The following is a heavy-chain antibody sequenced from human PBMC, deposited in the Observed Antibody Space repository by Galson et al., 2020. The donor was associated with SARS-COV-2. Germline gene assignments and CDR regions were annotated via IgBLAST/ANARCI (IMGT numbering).Heavy chain of an antibody. CDR2: ISASGGTP. J-gene: IGHJ4*02. Sequence: GESLKISCAASGFRFTSYVMNWVRQAPGKGLEWVSTISASGGTPYYADSVKGRFTISRDNSKNTLYLEMKNLRVEDTAQYHSVKGRGVVGAAGDFWGQGALVTVSS. V-gene: IGHV3-23*01. D-gene: IGHD1-26*01. CDR1: GFRFTSYV. CDR3: VKGRGVVGAAGDF.